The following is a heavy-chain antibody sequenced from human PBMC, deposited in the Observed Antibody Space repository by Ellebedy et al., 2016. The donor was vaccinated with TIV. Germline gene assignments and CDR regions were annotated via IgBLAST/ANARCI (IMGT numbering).Heavy chain of an antibody. V-gene: IGHV4-39*07. CDR2: INHSGST. D-gene: IGHD6-19*01. J-gene: IGHJ4*02. Sequence: SETLSLXXTVSGGSISSSSYYWSWIRQPPGKGLEWIGEINHSGSTNYNPSLKSRVTISVDTSKNQFSLKLSSVTAADTAVYYCARGSSSGWYTYMDYWGQGTLVTVSS. CDR1: GGSISSSSYY. CDR3: ARGSSSGWYTYMDY.